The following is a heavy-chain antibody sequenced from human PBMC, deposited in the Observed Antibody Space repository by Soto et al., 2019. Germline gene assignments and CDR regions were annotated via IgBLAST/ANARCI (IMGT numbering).Heavy chain of an antibody. V-gene: IGHV1-69*06. CDR1: GGTLSTYA. CDR2: IIPIFGTA. CDR3: ARETQDGSGSYFGS. D-gene: IGHD3-10*01. J-gene: IGHJ4*02. Sequence: QVQLVQSGAEVKKPGSSVKVSCKASGGTLSTYAISWVRQAPGQGLEWMGGIIPIFGTANYAQMFQGRVTITADKSTSTADMELSSLTSADAAVYYCARETQDGSGSYFGSWGQGTLVTVSS.